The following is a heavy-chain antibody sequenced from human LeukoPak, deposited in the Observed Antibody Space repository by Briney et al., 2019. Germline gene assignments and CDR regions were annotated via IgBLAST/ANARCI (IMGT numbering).Heavy chain of an antibody. D-gene: IGHD3-16*01. CDR1: GFTVSTNY. J-gene: IGHJ4*02. V-gene: IGHV3-53*01. CDR3: VIWDYFDY. CDR2: IFRDDTT. Sequence: PGGSLRLSCAASGFTVSTNYMSWVRQAPGKGLEWVSVIFRDDTTYYADSVKGRFTISRDNSKNTLYLQMNSLRAEDTAVYYCVIWDYFDYWGQGTLVTVSS.